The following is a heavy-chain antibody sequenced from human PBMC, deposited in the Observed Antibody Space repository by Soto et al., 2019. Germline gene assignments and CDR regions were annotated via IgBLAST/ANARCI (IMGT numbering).Heavy chain of an antibody. Sequence: QVQLVQSGAEVKKPGSSVKVSCKASGGTFSSYAISWVRQAPGQGLEWMGGIIPIFGTANYAQKFQGRVTMTADASTRTDYMEMSSLRSEDTAVYSCALSFDGGMDAWGQGTTVTVSS. D-gene: IGHD3-9*01. CDR1: GGTFSSYA. CDR2: IIPIFGTA. CDR3: ALSFDGGMDA. J-gene: IGHJ6*02. V-gene: IGHV1-69*12.